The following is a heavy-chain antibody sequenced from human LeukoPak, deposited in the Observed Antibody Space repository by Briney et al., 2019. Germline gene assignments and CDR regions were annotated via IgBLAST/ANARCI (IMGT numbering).Heavy chain of an antibody. J-gene: IGHJ6*04. CDR1: GDTFSSYA. D-gene: IGHD5-24*01. Sequence: GASVKVSCTASGDTFSSYAISWVRQAPGQGLEWMGGVITIFGTANYAQKFQGRVTITADESTSTAYRELSSLRSEDTAVYYCARGAGYSTLPYYYGMDVWGKGTMVTVSS. V-gene: IGHV1-69*13. CDR3: ARGAGYSTLPYYYGMDV. CDR2: VITIFGTA.